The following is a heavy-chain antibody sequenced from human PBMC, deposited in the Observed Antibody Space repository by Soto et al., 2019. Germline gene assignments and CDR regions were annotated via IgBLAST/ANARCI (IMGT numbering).Heavy chain of an antibody. J-gene: IGHJ6*02. CDR3: ARVRSTAGYYYYGMDV. CDR1: GGSISSYY. Sequence: SETLSLTCTVSGGSISSYYWSWIRQPAGKGLEWIGRIYTSGSTNYNPSLKSRVTMSVDTSKNQFSLKLSSVTAADTAVYYCARVRSTAGYYYYGMDVWGQGTTVTVCS. CDR2: IYTSGST. V-gene: IGHV4-4*07. D-gene: IGHD6-13*01.